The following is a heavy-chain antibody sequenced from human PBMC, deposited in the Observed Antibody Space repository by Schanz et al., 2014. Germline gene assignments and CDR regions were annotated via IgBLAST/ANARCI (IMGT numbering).Heavy chain of an antibody. CDR3: ARGGSVAAIAPYTWFDP. CDR2: IYSRGSS. D-gene: IGHD6-19*01. CDR1: GGSISSATYY. V-gene: IGHV4-61*02. Sequence: QVQLQESGPGLVKPSQTLSLTCTVSGGSISSATYYWSWVRQPAGKGLEWIGRIYSRGSSTDNPSLKGRATIAIDTSNTQCASKLNSVTAADTAVYYCARGGSVAAIAPYTWFDPWGQGTLVTVSS. J-gene: IGHJ5*02.